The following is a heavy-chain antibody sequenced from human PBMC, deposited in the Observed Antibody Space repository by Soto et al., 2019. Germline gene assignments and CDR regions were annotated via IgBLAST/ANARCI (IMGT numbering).Heavy chain of an antibody. CDR1: GFTFITYD. D-gene: IGHD6-25*01. V-gene: IGHV1-8*01. CDR2: MNPNNGNA. Sequence: GASVKVSCKASGFTFITYDFSWVRQAAGQGLEWMGWMNPNNGNAGFAQKFRGRINMTRNTSISTAYLELSSLRSDDSAVYFCARRKERSGPYYLDLWGQGTQVTLSS. CDR3: ARRKERSGPYYLDL. J-gene: IGHJ4*02.